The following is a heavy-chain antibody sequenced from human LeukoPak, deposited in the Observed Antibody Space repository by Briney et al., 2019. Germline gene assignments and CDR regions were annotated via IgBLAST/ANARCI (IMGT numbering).Heavy chain of an antibody. Sequence: GGSLRLSCAASGFTFSSYAMSWVRLAPGKGLEWASAISGSGGSTYYADSVKGRFTISRDNSKNTLYLQMNSLRAEDTAVYYCAKDESGDAAYCGGDCYQPLTPGGTYFDYWGQGTLVTVSS. CDR2: ISGSGGST. J-gene: IGHJ4*02. D-gene: IGHD2-21*02. CDR1: GFTFSSYA. CDR3: AKDESGDAAYCGGDCYQPLTPGGTYFDY. V-gene: IGHV3-23*01.